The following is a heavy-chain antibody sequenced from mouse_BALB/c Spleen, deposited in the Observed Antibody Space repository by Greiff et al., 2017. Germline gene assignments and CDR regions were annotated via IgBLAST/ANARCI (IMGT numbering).Heavy chain of an antibody. CDR3: TRGLRRNFDY. CDR2: INPSNGGT. CDR1: GYTFTSYY. Sequence: VKLMESGAELVKPGASVKLSCKASGYTFTSYYMYWVKQRPGQGLEWIGGINPSNGGTNFNEKFKSKATLTVDKSSSTAYMQLSSLTSEDSAVYYCTRGLRRNFDYWGQGTTLTVSS. J-gene: IGHJ2*01. D-gene: IGHD2-4*01. V-gene: IGHV1S81*02.